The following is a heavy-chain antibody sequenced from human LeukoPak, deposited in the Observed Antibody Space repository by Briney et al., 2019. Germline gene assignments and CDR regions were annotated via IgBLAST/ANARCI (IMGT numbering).Heavy chain of an antibody. CDR3: ARRHHYSYFMDV. Sequence: PSETLSLTCTVSADSISSYYWTWVRQPPGKGLEWVGYIFPNVTAYSNPSLKTRFTISVDTSKNQFSLKLTSVTAADTAVYYCARRHHYSYFMDVWGKGTTVTVSS. J-gene: IGHJ6*03. V-gene: IGHV4-4*09. CDR1: ADSISSYY. CDR2: IFPNVTA.